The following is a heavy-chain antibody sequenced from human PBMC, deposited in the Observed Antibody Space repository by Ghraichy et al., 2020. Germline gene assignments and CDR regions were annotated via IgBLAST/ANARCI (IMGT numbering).Heavy chain of an antibody. D-gene: IGHD3-22*01. CDR3: ARNFHGSGYFGD. J-gene: IGHJ4*02. V-gene: IGHV4-59*01. CDR2: IYYSGST. CDR1: GGSIGTYY. Sequence: SETLSLTCSVSGGSIGTYYWSWIRQPPGKGLEWIGYIYYSGSTNYNPSLKSRVTISVDKSKDQFSLKLTSVTAADTSVYYCARNFHGSGYFGDWSQGTLVTVSS.